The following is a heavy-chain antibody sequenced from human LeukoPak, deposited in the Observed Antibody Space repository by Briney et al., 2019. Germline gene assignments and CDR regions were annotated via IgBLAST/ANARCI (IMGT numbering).Heavy chain of an antibody. Sequence: PGGSLRLSCAASGFTFSNYAMSWVRQAPGKGLEWVSAISGSGGSTYYADSVKGRFTISRDNSKNTLYLQMNSLRAEDTAVYYCAKESILEWLLYTRYFDYWGQGTLVTVSS. D-gene: IGHD3-3*01. CDR3: AKESILEWLLYTRYFDY. V-gene: IGHV3-23*01. J-gene: IGHJ4*02. CDR1: GFTFSNYA. CDR2: ISGSGGST.